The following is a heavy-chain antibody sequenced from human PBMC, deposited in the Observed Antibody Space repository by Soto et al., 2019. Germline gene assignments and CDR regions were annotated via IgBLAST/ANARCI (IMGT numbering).Heavy chain of an antibody. CDR3: ARDAIGDATNWFDP. J-gene: IGHJ5*02. CDR2: ISMSGTTM. CDR1: GFTFSSYA. Sequence: EVRLVESGGGLAQPGGSLRLSCAASGFTFSSYAMNWVRQSPGKGLEWFSYISMSGTTMFYADSVKGRFTISRDNAKKSLVLQMNSLRDEDTAMYYCARDAIGDATNWFDPWGQGTLVTVSS. V-gene: IGHV3-48*02. D-gene: IGHD2-2*01.